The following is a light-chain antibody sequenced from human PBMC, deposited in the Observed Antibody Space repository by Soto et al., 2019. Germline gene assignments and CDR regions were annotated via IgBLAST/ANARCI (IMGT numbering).Light chain of an antibody. CDR2: DTS. Sequence: EIVLTQSPGTLSLSTGERATLSCRASQSVSSSYLAWYQQKPGQAPRLLIYDTSSRATGIPDRFSGSGSGTDFTLTISRLEPEDFAVYYCQQHGSSPRTFGQGTKVEIK. J-gene: IGKJ1*01. CDR3: QQHGSSPRT. CDR1: QSVSSSY. V-gene: IGKV3-20*01.